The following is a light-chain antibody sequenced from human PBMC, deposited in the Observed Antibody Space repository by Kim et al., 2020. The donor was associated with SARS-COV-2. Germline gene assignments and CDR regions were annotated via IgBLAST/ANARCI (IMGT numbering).Light chain of an antibody. CDR3: QQFHDFPLT. J-gene: IGKJ5*01. Sequence: ASVGARVTITCQASQDIGNYLNWYQHKPGKAPNLLIRHASDLQKGVPSRFSGRGSGTDFTFTISSLQPEDIATYFCQQFHDFPLTFGQGTRREIK. CDR1: QDIGNY. V-gene: IGKV1-33*01. CDR2: HAS.